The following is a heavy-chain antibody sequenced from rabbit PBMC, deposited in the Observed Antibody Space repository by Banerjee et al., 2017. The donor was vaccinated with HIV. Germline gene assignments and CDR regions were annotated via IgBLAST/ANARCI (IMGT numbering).Heavy chain of an antibody. Sequence: QQQLEESGGGLVKTEGSLTLSCTASGFSFSRNAICWVRQAPGKGLEWIGIIYAGSSGRAYYSSWVNGRFTISKTSSTTVTLQMTSLTAADTATYFCARDLAGVPGWNFGLWGPGSLVTVS. J-gene: IGHJ4*01. CDR1: GFSFSRNA. D-gene: IGHD3-1*01. V-gene: IGHV1S45*01. CDR3: ARDLAGVPGWNFGL. CDR2: IYAGSSGRA.